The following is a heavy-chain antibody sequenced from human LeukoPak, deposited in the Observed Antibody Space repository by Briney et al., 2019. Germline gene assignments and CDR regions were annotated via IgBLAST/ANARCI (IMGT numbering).Heavy chain of an antibody. D-gene: IGHD6-13*01. V-gene: IGHV3-64*04. J-gene: IGHJ4*02. Sequence: GGSLRLSCSASGFTFSSYAMHWVRQAPGKGLEYVSAISSNGGSTYYADSVKGRFTISRDNSKNTLYLQMNSLRAEDTAVYYCAKDQAGAFDYWGQGTLVTVSS. CDR3: AKDQAGAFDY. CDR2: ISSNGGST. CDR1: GFTFSSYA.